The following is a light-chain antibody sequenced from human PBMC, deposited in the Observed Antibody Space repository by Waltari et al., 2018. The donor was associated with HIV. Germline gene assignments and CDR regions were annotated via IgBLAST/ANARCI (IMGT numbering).Light chain of an antibody. CDR2: GAS. CDR1: QPVSSSH. V-gene: IGKV3-20*01. CDR3: HQYGSLPET. J-gene: IGKJ1*01. Sequence: DTALTQSTGTLSLSPGEGAILSCRTSQPVSSSHLAWYQQKPGQAPRLLVYGASTRAAGIPDRFSGSGSGADFTLSISRLEPEDFAVYYCHQYGSLPETFGQGTKV.